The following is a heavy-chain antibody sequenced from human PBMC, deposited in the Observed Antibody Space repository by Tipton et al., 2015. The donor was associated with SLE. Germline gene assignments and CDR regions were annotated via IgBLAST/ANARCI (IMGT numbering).Heavy chain of an antibody. Sequence: TLSLTCTVSGGSISSDRYYWSWTRQPAGKGLEWIGHIHTSGSTKYNPSLKRRVTISVDTSKNQVSLRLSSVTAADTAVYYCARGGVGGYDYFDHWGQGTLVTVSS. CDR1: GGSISSDRYY. D-gene: IGHD5-12*01. J-gene: IGHJ4*02. CDR2: IHTSGST. CDR3: ARGGVGGYDYFDH. V-gene: IGHV4-61*09.